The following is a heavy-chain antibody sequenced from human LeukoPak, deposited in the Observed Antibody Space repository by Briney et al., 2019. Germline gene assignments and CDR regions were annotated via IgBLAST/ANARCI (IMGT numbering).Heavy chain of an antibody. CDR2: INHSGST. Sequence: PGGSLRLSCAASGFTFSTYAMTWIRQPPGKGLEWIGEINHSGSTNYNPSLKSRVTISVDTSKNQFSLKLSSVTAADTAVYYCARALEMATPPLGYWGQGTLVTVSS. CDR3: ARALEMATPPLGY. D-gene: IGHD5-24*01. V-gene: IGHV4-34*01. J-gene: IGHJ4*02. CDR1: GFTFSTYA.